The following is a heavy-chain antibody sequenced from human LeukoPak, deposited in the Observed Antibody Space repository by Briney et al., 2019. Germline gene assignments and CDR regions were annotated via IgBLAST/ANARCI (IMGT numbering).Heavy chain of an antibody. J-gene: IGHJ4*02. CDR1: GFTFSGYC. V-gene: IGHV3-21*04. CDR2: ISTSSSYI. CDR3: ARASPYYDILTGYYLFDY. D-gene: IGHD3-9*01. Sequence: PGGSLRLSCAASGFTFSGYCMNWVRQAPGKGLEWVSSISTSSSYIYYADSVKGRFTISRDNAKNSLYLQMNSLRAEDTALYYCARASPYYDILTGYYLFDYWGQGTLVTVSS.